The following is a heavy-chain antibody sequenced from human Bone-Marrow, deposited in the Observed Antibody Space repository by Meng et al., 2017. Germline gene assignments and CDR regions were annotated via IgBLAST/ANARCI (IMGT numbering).Heavy chain of an antibody. CDR2: IYYSGST. D-gene: IGHD6-13*01. Sequence: SETLSLTCTVSGGSISSYYWSWIRQPPGKGLEWIGYIYYSGSTNYNPSLKSRVTISVDTSKNQFSLKLSSVTAADTAVYYCARIDSSSWSNWFDPWGQGTLVTVSS. CDR1: GGSISSYY. J-gene: IGHJ5*02. V-gene: IGHV4-59*12. CDR3: ARIDSSSWSNWFDP.